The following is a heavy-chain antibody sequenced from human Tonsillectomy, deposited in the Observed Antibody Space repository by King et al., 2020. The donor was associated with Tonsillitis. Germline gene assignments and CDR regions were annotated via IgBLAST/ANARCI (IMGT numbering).Heavy chain of an antibody. Sequence: HVQLQQWGAGLLKPSETLSLTCAVYGGSFSGYYWTWIRQPPGKGLEWIGEINSSGSINYNPSLKSPVTLSVDTSKNHFSLRLTSVTAADTAVYYCARGMVRDDILTGYYTNWGQGTLVTVSS. CDR2: INSSGSI. CDR3: ARGMVRDDILTGYYTN. D-gene: IGHD3-9*01. J-gene: IGHJ4*02. V-gene: IGHV4-34*01. CDR1: GGSFSGYY.